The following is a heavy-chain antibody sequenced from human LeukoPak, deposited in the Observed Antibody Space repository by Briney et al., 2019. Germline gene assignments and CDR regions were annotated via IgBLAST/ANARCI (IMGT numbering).Heavy chain of an antibody. V-gene: IGHV3-21*01. D-gene: IGHD3-16*01. Sequence: PGGSLRLSCAASGFTFSSYSMNWVRQAPGKGLEWVSSISSSSSYIYYADSVKGRFTISRDNAKNSLYLQMNSLRAEDTAVYYCARRRRLRLGELIDYWGQGTLVTVSS. CDR3: ARRRRLRLGELIDY. J-gene: IGHJ4*02. CDR1: GFTFSSYS. CDR2: ISSSSSYI.